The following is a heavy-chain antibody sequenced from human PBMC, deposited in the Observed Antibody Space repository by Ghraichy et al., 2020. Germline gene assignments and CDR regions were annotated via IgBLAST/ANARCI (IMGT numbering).Heavy chain of an antibody. J-gene: IGHJ4*02. CDR2: IRNYVSNQ. Sequence: GGSLRLSRAASGFTFTTYSMYSVRQAPGHGLEWVAFIRNYVSNQNYPASVKCRFTISRDNSKHTLYLQMNSLRIEDTAVYYCAKDRYRYGDSDFWGQGTLVIVSS. CDR1: GFTFTTYS. D-gene: IGHD4-17*01. V-gene: IGHV3-30*02. CDR3: AKDRYRYGDSDF.